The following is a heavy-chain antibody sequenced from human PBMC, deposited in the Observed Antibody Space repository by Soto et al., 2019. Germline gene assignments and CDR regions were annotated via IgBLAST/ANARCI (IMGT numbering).Heavy chain of an antibody. V-gene: IGHV3-23*01. CDR3: AKDSFINLRGYDSY. J-gene: IGHJ4*02. D-gene: IGHD5-12*01. Sequence: GGSLRLSCAASGFTFSTYAMILVRQAPGKGLEWVSAISGSGDSTYYADSVKGRFTISRDNSKNTLYLQMSSLRAEDTAIYYCAKDSFINLRGYDSYWGQGTLVTVSS. CDR2: ISGSGDST. CDR1: GFTFSTYA.